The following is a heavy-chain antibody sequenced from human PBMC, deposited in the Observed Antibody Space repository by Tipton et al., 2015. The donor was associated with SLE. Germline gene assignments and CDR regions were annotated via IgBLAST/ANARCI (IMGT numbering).Heavy chain of an antibody. J-gene: IGHJ4*02. D-gene: IGHD3-10*01. Sequence: TLSLTCTVSGGSISSGDYYWSWIRQPPGKGLEWIGYIFNSGTTYYNPSLESRVTISVDTSKNQFSLKLSSVTAADTAVYYCARGRDYYGSSWGQGTLVTVSS. CDR2: IFNSGTT. CDR1: GGSISSGDYY. CDR3: ARGRDYYGSS. V-gene: IGHV4-30-4*01.